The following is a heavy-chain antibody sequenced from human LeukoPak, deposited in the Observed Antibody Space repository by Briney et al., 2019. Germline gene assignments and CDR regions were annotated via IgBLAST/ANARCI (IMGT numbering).Heavy chain of an antibody. Sequence: GASVKVSCKASGYTFTSYDINWVRQATGQGLEWMGWMNPNSGNTGYAQKFQGRVTITRNTSISTAYMELSRLRSDDTAVYYCAREPLRGSGPYLFPVRLFDYWGQGTLVTVSS. CDR2: MNPNSGNT. D-gene: IGHD6-19*01. J-gene: IGHJ4*02. CDR3: AREPLRGSGPYLFPVRLFDY. V-gene: IGHV1-8*03. CDR1: GYTFTSYD.